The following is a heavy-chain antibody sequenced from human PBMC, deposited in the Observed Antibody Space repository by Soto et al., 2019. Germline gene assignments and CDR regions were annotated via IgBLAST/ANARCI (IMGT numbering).Heavy chain of an antibody. CDR1: GYTFTSYA. D-gene: IGHD6-19*01. J-gene: IGHJ6*03. Sequence: ASVKVSCKASGYTFTSYAMHWVRQAPGQRLEWMGWINAGNGNTKYSQKFQGRVTITRDTSASTAYMELSSLRSEDTAVYYCARAVYSSGWYYYYYYMDVWGKGTTVTVSS. CDR2: INAGNGNT. CDR3: ARAVYSSGWYYYYYYMDV. V-gene: IGHV1-3*01.